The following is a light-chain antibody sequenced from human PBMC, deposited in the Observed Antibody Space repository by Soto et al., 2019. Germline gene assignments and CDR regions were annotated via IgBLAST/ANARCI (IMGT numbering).Light chain of an antibody. CDR3: QQYNNWPFIT. J-gene: IGKJ5*01. CDR1: QSVRGN. CDR2: GAS. V-gene: IGKV3-15*01. Sequence: TQSPATLSLSTGERATLSCRASQSVRGNLAWYQQKPGQSPRLLIYGASSRATGIPVRFSGSGSGTEFTLTISSLQSEDFAVYYCQQYNNWPFITFGQGTRLAIK.